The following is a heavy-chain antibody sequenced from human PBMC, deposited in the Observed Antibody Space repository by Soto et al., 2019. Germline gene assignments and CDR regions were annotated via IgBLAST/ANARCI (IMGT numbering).Heavy chain of an antibody. CDR2: IIPLLGIA. J-gene: IGHJ4*02. CDR1: GDTFSSYT. V-gene: IGHV1-69*08. D-gene: IGHD2-21*02. CDR3: ARDLGGWGKVTGGY. Sequence: QVQLVQSGAEVKKPGSSVTVSCKASGDTFSSYTISWVRQAPGQGLEWLGRIIPLLGIANYAQNFQGRGTSIADKSTSTVYMELSSLRSEDTAVYYCARDLGGWGKVTGGYWGQGTLVTVSS.